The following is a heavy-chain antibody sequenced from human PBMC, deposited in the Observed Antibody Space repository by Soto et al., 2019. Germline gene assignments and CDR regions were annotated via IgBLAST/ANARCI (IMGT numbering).Heavy chain of an antibody. Sequence: GGSLRLSCAASGFTFSSYAMSWVRQAPGKGLEWVSAISGSGGSTYYADSVKGRFTISRDNAKNSLYLQMNSLRAEDTAVYYCARVRLVRFNSYYYGMDVWGQGTTVTVSS. CDR1: GFTFSSYA. CDR3: ARVRLVRFNSYYYGMDV. CDR2: ISGSGGST. J-gene: IGHJ6*02. D-gene: IGHD2-2*01. V-gene: IGHV3-23*01.